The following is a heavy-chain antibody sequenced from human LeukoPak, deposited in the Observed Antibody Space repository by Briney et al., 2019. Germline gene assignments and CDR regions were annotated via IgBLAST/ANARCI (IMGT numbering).Heavy chain of an antibody. CDR1: GFTFSSYG. V-gene: IGHV3-48*02. CDR3: ARESTWGMDV. CDR2: ISSSSSTI. J-gene: IGHJ6*02. Sequence: QTGGSLRLSCAASGFTFSSYGMNWVRQAPGKGLEWVSYISSSSSTIYYADSVKGRFTISIDNAKNSLYLQVNSLRDEDTAVYYCARESTWGMDVWGQGTTVTVSS.